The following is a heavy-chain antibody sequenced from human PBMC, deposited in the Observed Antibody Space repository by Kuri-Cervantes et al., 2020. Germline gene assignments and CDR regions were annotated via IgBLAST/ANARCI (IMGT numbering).Heavy chain of an antibody. CDR1: GGTFSSYT. Sequence: SVKVSCKASGGTFSSYTISWVRQAPGQGLEWMGRIIPILGIANYAQKFQGRVTITADKSTSTAYMELSSLRSEDTAVYYCATDIVVVPAAITYGMDVWGQGTTVTVSS. D-gene: IGHD2-2*02. CDR3: ATDIVVVPAAITYGMDV. V-gene: IGHV1-69*02. J-gene: IGHJ6*02. CDR2: IIPILGIA.